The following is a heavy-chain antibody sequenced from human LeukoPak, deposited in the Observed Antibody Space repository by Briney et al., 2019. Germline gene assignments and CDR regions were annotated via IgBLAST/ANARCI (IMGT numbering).Heavy chain of an antibody. Sequence: KPSETLSLTCTVSGGSISSYYWSWLRQPPGKGLEWIGYIYYSGSTNYNPSLKSRVTISVDTSKNQFSLKLSSVTAADTAVYYCARVSRGKYMVRGVPLYYFDYWGQGTLVTVSS. CDR1: GGSISSYY. V-gene: IGHV4-59*01. D-gene: IGHD3-10*01. J-gene: IGHJ4*02. CDR2: IYYSGST. CDR3: ARVSRGKYMVRGVPLYYFDY.